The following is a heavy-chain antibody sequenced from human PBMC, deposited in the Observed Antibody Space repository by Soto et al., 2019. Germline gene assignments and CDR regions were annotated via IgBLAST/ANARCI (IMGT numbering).Heavy chain of an antibody. CDR3: AKDGYTYGSADF. Sequence: QVQLVESGGGVVQPGRSLRLSCAASGFTFSNSGMHWVRQSPGKGLEWVSLISSDGSNKYYADSVKGRFTISRDNSKNTMYLQMNSLRAEDTAVYYCAKDGYTYGSADFWGQGTLVTVSS. CDR2: ISSDGSNK. CDR1: GFTFSNSG. V-gene: IGHV3-30*18. J-gene: IGHJ4*02. D-gene: IGHD5-18*01.